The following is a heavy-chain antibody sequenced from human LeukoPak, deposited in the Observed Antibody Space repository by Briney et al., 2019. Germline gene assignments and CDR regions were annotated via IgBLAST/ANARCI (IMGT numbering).Heavy chain of an antibody. CDR3: ARSNPSSRDGGSYYMDV. D-gene: IGHD5-24*01. CDR1: AYTFTSYY. J-gene: IGHJ6*03. V-gene: IGHV1-46*01. Sequence: ASVTVTCKASAYTFTSYYMNWVRQAPEQGLEWMGIINPSGGSTSYAQKFQGRVTMTRDMSTSTVYMELSSLRSEDTAVYYCARSNPSSRDGGSYYMDVWGEGTTVTVSS. CDR2: INPSGGST.